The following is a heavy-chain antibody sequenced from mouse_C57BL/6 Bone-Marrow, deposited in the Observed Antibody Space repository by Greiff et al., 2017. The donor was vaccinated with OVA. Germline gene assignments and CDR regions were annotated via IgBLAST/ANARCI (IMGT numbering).Heavy chain of an antibody. CDR1: GYTFTSYW. Sequence: VQLKQPGAELVKPGASVKLSCKASGYTFTSYWMHWVKQRPGRGLEWIGRIDPNSGGTKYNEKFKSKATLTVDKPSSTAYMQLSSLTSEDSAVYCGARRGSNYRYYYAMDYWGQGTSVTVSS. D-gene: IGHD2-5*01. CDR3: ARRGSNYRYYYAMDY. J-gene: IGHJ4*01. V-gene: IGHV1-72*01. CDR2: IDPNSGGT.